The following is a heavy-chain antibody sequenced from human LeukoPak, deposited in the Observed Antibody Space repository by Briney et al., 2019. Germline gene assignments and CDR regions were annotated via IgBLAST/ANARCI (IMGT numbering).Heavy chain of an antibody. Sequence: SETLSLTCTVSGGSISSYCWSWIRQPPGKGLEWIGYIYYSGSTNYNPSLKSRVTISVDTSKNQFSLKLSSVTAADTAVYYCARAGIAVAVRFDPWGQGTLVTVSS. D-gene: IGHD6-13*01. CDR3: ARAGIAVAVRFDP. V-gene: IGHV4-59*08. CDR1: GGSISSYC. CDR2: IYYSGST. J-gene: IGHJ5*02.